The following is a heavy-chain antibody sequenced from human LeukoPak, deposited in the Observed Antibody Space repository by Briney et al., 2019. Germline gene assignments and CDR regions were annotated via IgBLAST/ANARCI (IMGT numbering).Heavy chain of an antibody. CDR2: ISGSGVST. D-gene: IGHD3-10*01. V-gene: IGHV3-23*01. J-gene: IGHJ4*02. CDR3: ARDHLGDSYSDY. CDR1: GFTFRRYA. Sequence: GGSLRLSCAASGFTFRRYAMSWVRQAPGKGLEWVSVISGSGVSTYYGDSVKGRFTISRDNSKNTLHLQMNSLRAEDTAVYYCARDHLGDSYSDYWGQGTLVTVSS.